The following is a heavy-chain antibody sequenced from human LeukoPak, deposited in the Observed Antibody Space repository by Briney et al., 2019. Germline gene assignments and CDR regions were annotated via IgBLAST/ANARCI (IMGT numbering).Heavy chain of an antibody. J-gene: IGHJ4*02. Sequence: WGSLSFSSAGSGITLSNYGLGRVGQAQGKGRDWLAGLSDSGGRTKYADSVKGRFTISRDNPKSTLYLQMNSLRAEDTAVYFCAKRGVVIRVILVGFHKEAYYFDSWGQGALVTVSS. V-gene: IGHV3-23*01. D-gene: IGHD3-22*01. CDR3: AKRGVVIRVILVGFHKEAYYFDS. CDR2: LSDSGGRT. CDR1: GITLSNYG.